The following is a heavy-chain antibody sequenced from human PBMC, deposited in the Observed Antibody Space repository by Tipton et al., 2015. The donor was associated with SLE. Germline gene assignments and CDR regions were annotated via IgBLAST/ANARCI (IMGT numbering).Heavy chain of an antibody. CDR3: AKPARITMVQGLSHFDS. CDR1: GFTFSNFA. CDR2: ISSRSGGT. V-gene: IGHV3-23*01. J-gene: IGHJ4*02. Sequence: SLRLSCAASGFTFSNFAMNWVRQAPGKGLEWVSSISSRSGGTYYADSVKDRFTISRDNSKNTLYLQLNNVRADDMGVYYCAKPARITMVQGLSHFDSWGQGTLVTVSS. D-gene: IGHD3-10*01.